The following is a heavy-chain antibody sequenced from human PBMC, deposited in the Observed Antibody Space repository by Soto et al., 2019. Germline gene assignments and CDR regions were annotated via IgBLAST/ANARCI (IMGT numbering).Heavy chain of an antibody. Sequence: PSETLSLTCPVYGGSISSYYWSLLRQPPGKGLEWIGYIYYSGSTNYNPSLKSRVTISVGTSKNQFSLKLSSVTAADTAVYYCARGEGFSSSWYGDYYYYGMDVWGQGNTVTVS. CDR1: GGSISSYY. V-gene: IGHV4-59*01. D-gene: IGHD6-13*01. CDR3: ARGEGFSSSWYGDYYYYGMDV. CDR2: IYYSGST. J-gene: IGHJ6*02.